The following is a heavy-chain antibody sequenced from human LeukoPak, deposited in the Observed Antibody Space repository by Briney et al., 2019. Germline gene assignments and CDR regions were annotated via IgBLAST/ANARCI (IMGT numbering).Heavy chain of an antibody. CDR1: GGSISSSSYY. Sequence: KASETLSLTCTVSGGSISSSSYYWGWIRQPPGKGLEWIGYIYYSGSTNYNPSLKSRVTISVDTSKNQFSLKLSSVTAADTAVYYCARNGMVADWLLPTQRTNAFDIWGQGTMVTVSS. D-gene: IGHD3-9*01. CDR2: IYYSGST. J-gene: IGHJ3*02. V-gene: IGHV4-61*05. CDR3: ARNGMVADWLLPTQRTNAFDI.